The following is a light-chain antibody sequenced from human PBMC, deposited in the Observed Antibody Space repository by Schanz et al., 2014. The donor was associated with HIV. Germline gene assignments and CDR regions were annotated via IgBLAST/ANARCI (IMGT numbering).Light chain of an antibody. CDR2: GAG. J-gene: IGKJ2*02. CDR1: QSVSSSH. V-gene: IGKV3-20*01. Sequence: EIVMTQFPVTLSVSPGERATLSCRASQSVSSSHLAWYQQKPGQAPRFLIYGAGSRATGIPDRFSGSGSGTDFTLTISSLEPEDFAVYYCQQYGNSPRTVGQGTKLEIK. CDR3: QQYGNSPRT.